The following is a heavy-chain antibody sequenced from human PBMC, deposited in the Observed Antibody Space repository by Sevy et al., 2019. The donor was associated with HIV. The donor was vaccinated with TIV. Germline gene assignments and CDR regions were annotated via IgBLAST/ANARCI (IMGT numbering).Heavy chain of an antibody. J-gene: IGHJ6*02. CDR1: GLNFSKYS. CDR3: ARDYDFWSGYTALSYYSLSYYYGMDV. D-gene: IGHD3-3*01. V-gene: IGHV3-48*04. Sequence: GGSLRLSCAASGLNFSKYSFNWVRQAPEKGLEWISHISRSGTTTYYAESVKGRFTVSRDNAKNSLYLQMSSLRVEDSAVYYCARDYDFWSGYTALSYYSLSYYYGMDVWGQWTTVTVSS. CDR2: ISRSGTTT.